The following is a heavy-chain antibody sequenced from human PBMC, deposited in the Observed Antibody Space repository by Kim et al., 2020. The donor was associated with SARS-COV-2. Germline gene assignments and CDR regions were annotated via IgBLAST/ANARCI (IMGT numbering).Heavy chain of an antibody. J-gene: IGHJ5*02. CDR2: INPNSGNP. Sequence: ASVKVSCKASGYTFTSYPIHWVRQAPGQGPEWMGWINPNSGNPTYAQGFRGRVVFSLDTSVSTAYLQISSLKSEDTAVYYCAKAGDIRIMRADPRGDGTL. V-gene: IGHV7-4-1*02. D-gene: IGHD7-27*01. CDR3: AKAGDIRIMRADP. CDR1: GYTFTSYP.